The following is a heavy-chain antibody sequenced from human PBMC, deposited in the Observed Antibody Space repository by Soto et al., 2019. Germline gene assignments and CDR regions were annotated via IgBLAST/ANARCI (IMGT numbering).Heavy chain of an antibody. CDR1: GYSFTTYY. V-gene: IGHV1-46*03. Sequence: ASVKVSCKASGYSFTTYYLHWVRQAPGQGLEWLGIINPSGGSTSYSQNFQGRVTMTRDTSTSTVYMELSSLRSEDTAMYYCAKDTNAVWYYDSSGFLHWFDAWGQGTLVTVSS. CDR2: INPSGGST. J-gene: IGHJ5*02. CDR3: AKDTNAVWYYDSSGFLHWFDA. D-gene: IGHD3-22*01.